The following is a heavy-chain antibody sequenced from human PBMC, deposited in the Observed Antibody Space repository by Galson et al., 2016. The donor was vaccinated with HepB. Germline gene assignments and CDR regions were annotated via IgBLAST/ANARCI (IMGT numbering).Heavy chain of an antibody. CDR2: ISAGGGST. D-gene: IGHD4-23*01. CDR1: GFTFSNYA. V-gene: IGHV3-23*01. Sequence: SLRLSCAASGFTFSNYAMSWVRQAPGKGLEWVSAISAGGGSTYYADSVKGRFTISRDNSKNTLYLQMNSLRADDTAVYYCAKDRNTVVTYGMDVWGQGTTVTVSS. J-gene: IGHJ6*02. CDR3: AKDRNTVVTYGMDV.